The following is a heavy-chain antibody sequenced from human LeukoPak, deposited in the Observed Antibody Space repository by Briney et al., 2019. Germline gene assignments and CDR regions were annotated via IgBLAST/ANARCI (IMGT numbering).Heavy chain of an antibody. V-gene: IGHV3-48*01. CDR2: ISSSSSTI. CDR3: ARVARIAARQNDY. D-gene: IGHD6-6*01. J-gene: IGHJ4*02. Sequence: GGSLGLSCAASGFTFSSYSMNWVRQAPGKGLEWVSYISSSSSTIYYADSVKGRFTISRDNAKNSLYLQMNSLRAEDTAVYYCARVARIAARQNDYWGQGTLVTVSS. CDR1: GFTFSSYS.